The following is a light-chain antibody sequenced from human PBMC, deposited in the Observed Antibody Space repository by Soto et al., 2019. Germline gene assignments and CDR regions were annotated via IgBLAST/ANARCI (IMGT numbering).Light chain of an antibody. CDR2: GAS. V-gene: IGKV3-20*01. J-gene: IGKJ5*01. CDR3: QQYGSSPPIT. CDR1: QSVSSSY. Sequence: EIVLTQSPGTLSLSPGERATLSCRASQSVSSSYLAWYQQKPGQAPRLLIYGASSRATGIPDRFSGSGSWTDFTLTIISLEPEDFAVYYCQQYGSSPPITFGQGTRLEIK.